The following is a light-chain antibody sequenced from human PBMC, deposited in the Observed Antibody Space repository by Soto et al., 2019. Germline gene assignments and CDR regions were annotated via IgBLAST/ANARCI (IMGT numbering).Light chain of an antibody. CDR2: WAS. J-gene: IGKJ3*01. CDR3: QQYYITPFT. Sequence: DIVMTQSPDSLPVSLGERATINCKSSQSVLYSSNNKNYLAWYQQKPGQPPKLLIYWASTRESGVPDRFSGSGSGTDFSLTISSLQAEDVAVYYCQQYYITPFTFGPGTKVDI. CDR1: QSVLYSSNNKNY. V-gene: IGKV4-1*01.